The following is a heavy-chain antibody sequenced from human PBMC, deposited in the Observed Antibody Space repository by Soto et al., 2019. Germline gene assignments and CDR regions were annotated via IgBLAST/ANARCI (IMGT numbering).Heavy chain of an antibody. D-gene: IGHD6-6*01. Sequence: ETLSLTCSVSGGSISGYYWSWIRQAPGKGLEWIGYVYDTGSTSYNPSLQSRVTISVDTSKKQFSLSLRLVTAADTAVYFCARSIAVPSSHIDHWGQGTRVTVSS. V-gene: IGHV4-59*01. CDR2: VYDTGST. J-gene: IGHJ4*02. CDR1: GGSISGYY. CDR3: ARSIAVPSSHIDH.